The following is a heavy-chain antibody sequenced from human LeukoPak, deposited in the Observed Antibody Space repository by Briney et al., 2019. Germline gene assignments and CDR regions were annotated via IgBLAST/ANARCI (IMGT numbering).Heavy chain of an antibody. D-gene: IGHD2-21*02. CDR3: VREDTPATANY. CDR1: GFTFSSYA. Sequence: GGSLRLSCAASGFTFSSYAMSWVRQTPGKGLEWVSAISGGGDITYYADSVKGRLTISRDNSKDTLFLQMHSLRPGDTAVYYCVREDTPATANYWGQGTLVTVSS. CDR2: ISGGGDIT. J-gene: IGHJ4*02. V-gene: IGHV3-23*01.